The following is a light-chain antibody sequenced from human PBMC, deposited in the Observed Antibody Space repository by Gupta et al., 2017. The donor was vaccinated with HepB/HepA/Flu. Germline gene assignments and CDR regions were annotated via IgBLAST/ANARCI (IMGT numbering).Light chain of an antibody. Sequence: QSALTQPASVSGSPGPSITISCTGTSSDAGSYNLVSWYQQHPGKAPKLMIYEVSKRPSGVSNRFSGSKSGNTASLTISGLQAEDEADYYCCSYAGSSTFVFGGGTKLTVL. CDR1: SSDAGSYNL. CDR2: EVS. CDR3: CSYAGSSTFV. V-gene: IGLV2-23*02. J-gene: IGLJ3*02.